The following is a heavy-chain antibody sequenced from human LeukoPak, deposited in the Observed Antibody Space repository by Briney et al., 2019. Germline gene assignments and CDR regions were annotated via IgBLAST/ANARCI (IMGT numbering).Heavy chain of an antibody. V-gene: IGHV3-33*08. Sequence: TGGSLRLSCAASGFIVSDHYMDWVRQAPGKGLEWVAVIWYDGSNKYYADSVKGRFTISRDNSKNTLYLQMNSLRAEDTAVYYCARQLGCTNGVCYSDWYFDLWGRGTLVTVSS. CDR2: IWYDGSNK. CDR3: ARQLGCTNGVCYSDWYFDL. CDR1: GFIVSDHY. D-gene: IGHD2-8*01. J-gene: IGHJ2*01.